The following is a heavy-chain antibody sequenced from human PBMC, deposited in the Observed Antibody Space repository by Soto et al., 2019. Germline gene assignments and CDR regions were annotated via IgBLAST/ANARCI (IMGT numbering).Heavy chain of an antibody. CDR3: ARDGDNYDYIWGSYRLPTPPFDY. CDR2: ISSSSSYI. CDR1: GFTFSSYS. V-gene: IGHV3-21*01. D-gene: IGHD3-16*02. Sequence: GGSLRLSCAASGFTFSSYSMNWVRQAPGKGLEWVSSISSSSSYIYYADSVKGRFTISRDNAKNSLYLQMNSLRAEDTAVYYCARDGDNYDYIWGSYRLPTPPFDYWGQGTLVTVSS. J-gene: IGHJ4*02.